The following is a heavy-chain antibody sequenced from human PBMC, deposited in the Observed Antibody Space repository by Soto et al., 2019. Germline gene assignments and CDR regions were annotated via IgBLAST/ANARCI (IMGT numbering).Heavy chain of an antibody. D-gene: IGHD6-19*01. CDR1: GFTFSSYG. Sequence: GGSLRLSCAASGFTFSSYGMHWVRQAPGKGLEWVAVISYDGSNKYYADSVKGRFTISRDNSKNTLYLQMNSLRAEDTAVYYCAKEEVAVAAFDYWGQGTLVTVSS. CDR2: ISYDGSNK. V-gene: IGHV3-30*18. CDR3: AKEEVAVAAFDY. J-gene: IGHJ4*02.